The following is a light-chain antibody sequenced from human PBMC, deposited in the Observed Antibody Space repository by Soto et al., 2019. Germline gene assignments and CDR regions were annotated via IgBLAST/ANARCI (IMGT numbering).Light chain of an antibody. CDR1: QSVSSSY. V-gene: IGKV3-20*01. J-gene: IGKJ3*01. CDR2: GAS. CDR3: QQYDSSPS. Sequence: EIVLTQSPGTLSLSPGERVTLSCRASQSVSSSYLAWYQQRPGQAPRLLIYGASSRAAGVPDRFSGSGSGTNFALTISRLEPEDFAVYYCQQYDSSPSFGPGTKVDMK.